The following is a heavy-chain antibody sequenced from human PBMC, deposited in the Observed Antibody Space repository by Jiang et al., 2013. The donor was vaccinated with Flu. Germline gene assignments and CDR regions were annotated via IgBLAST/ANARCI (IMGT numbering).Heavy chain of an antibody. Sequence: KGLEWIGSIYYSGSTYYNPSLKSRVTISVDTSKNQFSLKLSSVTAADTAVYYCARPSREGYGAFYYYYYMDVWGKGTTVTVSS. V-gene: IGHV4-39*01. J-gene: IGHJ6*03. CDR2: IYYSGST. CDR3: ARPSREGYGAFYYYYYMDV. D-gene: IGHD5-18*01.